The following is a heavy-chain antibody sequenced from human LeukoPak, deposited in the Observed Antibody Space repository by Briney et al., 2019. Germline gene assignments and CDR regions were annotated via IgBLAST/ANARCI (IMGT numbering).Heavy chain of an antibody. CDR2: IKQHGSEK. J-gene: IGHJ4*02. CDR3: ARSYCSSTSCHVWGFDS. D-gene: IGHD2-2*01. Sequence: GGSVRLSCAASGYTFSNYWMNWVRQAPGKGLEWVANIKQHGSEKYYVDSVKGRFTISRDNAKNSLYLQMNSLRAEDAAMYYCARSYCSSTSCHVWGFDSWGQGTLVTVSS. V-gene: IGHV3-7*01. CDR1: GYTFSNYW.